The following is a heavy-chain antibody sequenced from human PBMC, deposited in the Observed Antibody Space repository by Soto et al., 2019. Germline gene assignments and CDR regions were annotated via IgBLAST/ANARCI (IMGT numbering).Heavy chain of an antibody. CDR3: AKAGGVVVITTWVDY. V-gene: IGHV3-23*01. Sequence: GGSLRLSCAASGFTFSSYAMSWVRQAPGKGLEWVSAISGSGGSTYYADSVKGRFTISRDNSKNTLYLQMNSLRAEDTAVYYCAKAGGVVVITTWVDYWGQGTLVTVSS. D-gene: IGHD3-22*01. J-gene: IGHJ4*02. CDR2: ISGSGGST. CDR1: GFTFSSYA.